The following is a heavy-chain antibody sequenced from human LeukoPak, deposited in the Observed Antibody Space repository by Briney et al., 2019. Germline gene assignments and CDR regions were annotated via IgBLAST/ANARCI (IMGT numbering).Heavy chain of an antibody. J-gene: IGHJ4*02. CDR1: GYTFTSCD. CDR3: ARVINYDYVWGSYRFAY. D-gene: IGHD3-16*02. CDR2: MNPNSGNT. Sequence: ASVKVSCKASGYTFTSCDINWVRQATGQGLEWMGWMNPNSGNTGYAQKFQGRVTITRNTSISTAYMELSSLRSEDTAVYYCARVINYDYVWGSYRFAYWGQGTLVTVSS. V-gene: IGHV1-8*01.